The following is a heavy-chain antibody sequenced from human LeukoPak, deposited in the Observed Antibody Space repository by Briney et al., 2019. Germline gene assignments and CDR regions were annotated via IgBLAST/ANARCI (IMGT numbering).Heavy chain of an antibody. D-gene: IGHD6-13*01. J-gene: IGHJ5*02. CDR3: ARDRLAAAEDWFDP. CDR1: GFTFSSYS. Sequence: PGGSLRLSCAASGFTFSSYSMNWVRQAPGKGLEWVSSISSSSSYIYYADSVKGRFTISRDNAKNSLYLQMNSLRAEDTAVYYCARDRLAAAEDWFDPWGQGTLVTVSS. V-gene: IGHV3-21*01. CDR2: ISSSSSYI.